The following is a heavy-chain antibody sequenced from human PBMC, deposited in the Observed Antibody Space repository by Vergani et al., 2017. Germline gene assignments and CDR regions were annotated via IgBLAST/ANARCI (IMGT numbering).Heavy chain of an antibody. J-gene: IGHJ6*02. CDR2: ISSSSSYI. CDR3: ASHADYYYDSSVYYYGMDV. V-gene: IGHV3-21*04. CDR1: GFTFSSYS. Sequence: EVQLVESGGGLVKPGGSLRLSCAASGFTFSSYSMNWVRQAPGKGLEWVSSISSSSSYIYYADSVKGRFTISRDNAKNSLYLQMNSLRSEDTAVYYCASHADYYYDSSVYYYGMDVWGQGTTVTVSS. D-gene: IGHD3-22*01.